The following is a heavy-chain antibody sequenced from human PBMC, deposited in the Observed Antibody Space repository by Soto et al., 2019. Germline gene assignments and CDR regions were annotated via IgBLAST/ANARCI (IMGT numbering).Heavy chain of an antibody. CDR1: GGTFSGHA. J-gene: IGHJ4*02. D-gene: IGHD2-15*01. CDR3: ARGPHWGYRFDS. CDR2: LIPLFGTT. V-gene: IGHV1-69*06. Sequence: QVQLVQSGAEVKKPGSSVKVSCEASGGTFSGHAISWVRQAPGQGPEWMGGLIPLFGTTQHAQNFQDRLTITADKSTSTVYMELTSLRFEDTAIYYCARGPHWGYRFDSGCQGSLVTVSS.